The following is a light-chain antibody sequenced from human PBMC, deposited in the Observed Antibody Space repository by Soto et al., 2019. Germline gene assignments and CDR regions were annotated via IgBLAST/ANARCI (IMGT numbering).Light chain of an antibody. CDR1: TNDVGGYKY. Sequence: QSVPTQPPSASGSPGQSVTISCTGTTNDVGGYKYVSWHQHHPGKAPKLILYEVNKRPSGVPDRFSGSKSGNTASLTVSGLQADDEADYYCSSYAGSNTYVFGTGTKLTVL. CDR2: EVN. J-gene: IGLJ1*01. V-gene: IGLV2-8*01. CDR3: SSYAGSNTYV.